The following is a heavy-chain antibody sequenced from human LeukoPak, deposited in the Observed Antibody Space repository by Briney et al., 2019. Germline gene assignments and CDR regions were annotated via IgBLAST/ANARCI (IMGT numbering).Heavy chain of an antibody. J-gene: IGHJ4*02. V-gene: IGHV4-39*07. Sequence: SETLSLTYTVSGGSISSSSYYWGWIRQPPGKGLEWIGSIYYSGSTYYNPSLKSRVTISVDTSKNQFSLKLSSVTAADTAVYYCATTIAAAGKANDYWGQGTLVTVSS. CDR3: ATTIAAAGKANDY. CDR2: IYYSGST. D-gene: IGHD6-13*01. CDR1: GGSISSSSYY.